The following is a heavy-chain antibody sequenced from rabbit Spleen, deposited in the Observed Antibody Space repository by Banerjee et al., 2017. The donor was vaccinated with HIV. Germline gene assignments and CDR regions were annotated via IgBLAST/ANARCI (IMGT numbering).Heavy chain of an antibody. J-gene: IGHJ6*01. D-gene: IGHD8-1*01. CDR1: GVSFSGNSY. CDR3: ARDTGSSFSSYGMDL. V-gene: IGHV1S40*01. Sequence: QSLEESGGDLVKPGASLTLTCIASGVSFSGNSYMCWVRQVPGKGLEWIACIDTGSSGFTYFASWAKGRFTISKTSSTTVTLQMTSLTAADTATYFCARDTGSSFSSYGMDLWGPGTLVTVS. CDR2: IDTGSSGFT.